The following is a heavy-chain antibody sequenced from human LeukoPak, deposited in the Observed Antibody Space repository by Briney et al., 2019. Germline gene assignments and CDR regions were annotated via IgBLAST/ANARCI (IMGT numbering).Heavy chain of an antibody. CDR2: TSTYNGNT. CDR1: GYTFTNYG. Sequence: ASVKVSCKASGYTFTNYGFSWVRQAPGQGLEWMGWTSTYNGNTNYAQKLQNRVTMTTDTSTSTAYLELRSLRSDDTAMYYCARAGATGMDVWGQGTTVTVSS. J-gene: IGHJ6*02. CDR3: ARAGATGMDV. D-gene: IGHD1-26*01. V-gene: IGHV1-18*01.